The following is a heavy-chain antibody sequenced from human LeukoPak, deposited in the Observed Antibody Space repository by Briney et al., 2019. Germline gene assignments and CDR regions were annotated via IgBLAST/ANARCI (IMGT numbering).Heavy chain of an antibody. D-gene: IGHD3-22*01. CDR1: GGTLSRYA. V-gene: IGHV1-69*05. Sequence: ASVKVSGKASGGTLSRYALSWVRQAPGQGLEWMGGIIPVFGTANYAQKFQGRVTITTDESTSTLYMELSSLTSEDMAVYYCARPNYYDSRGYFSGFDFWGQGTLVTVSS. J-gene: IGHJ4*02. CDR2: IIPVFGTA. CDR3: ARPNYYDSRGYFSGFDF.